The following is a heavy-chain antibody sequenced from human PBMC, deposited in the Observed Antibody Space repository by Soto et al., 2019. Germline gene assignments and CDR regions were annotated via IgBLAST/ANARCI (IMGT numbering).Heavy chain of an antibody. J-gene: IGHJ6*03. Sequence: GGSLRLSCAASGFTFSSYAMSWVRQAPGKGLEWVSAISGSGGSTYYADSVKGRFTISRDNSKNTLYLQMNSLRAEDTAVYYCAKATYERYCSSTSCYEDYYYYYMDVWGKGTTVTVSS. CDR2: ISGSGGST. V-gene: IGHV3-23*01. CDR1: GFTFSSYA. CDR3: AKATYERYCSSTSCYEDYYYYYMDV. D-gene: IGHD2-2*01.